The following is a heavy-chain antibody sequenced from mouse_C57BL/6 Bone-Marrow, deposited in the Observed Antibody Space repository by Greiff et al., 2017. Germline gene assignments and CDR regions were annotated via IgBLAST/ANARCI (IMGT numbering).Heavy chain of an antibody. Sequence: EVKLMESGGDLVKPGGSLKLSCAASGFTFSSYGMSWVRQTPDKRLEWVATISSGGSYTYYPDSVKGRFTISRDNAKNTLYLQMSSLKSEDTAMYYCARWYPAYWGQGTLVTVSA. D-gene: IGHD1-1*02. CDR2: ISSGGSYT. CDR3: ARWYPAY. CDR1: GFTFSSYG. J-gene: IGHJ3*01. V-gene: IGHV5-6*01.